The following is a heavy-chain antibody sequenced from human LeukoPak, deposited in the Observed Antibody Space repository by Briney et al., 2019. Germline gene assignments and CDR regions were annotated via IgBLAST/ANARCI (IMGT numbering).Heavy chain of an antibody. J-gene: IGHJ5*01. D-gene: IGHD3-3*01. CDR1: GGSFSGYY. V-gene: IGHV4-34*01. CDR2: ISHSGST. CDR3: ARVRRSLNWFDS. Sequence: SETLSLACAVYGGSFSGYYWSWIRQPPGKGLEWIGEISHSGSTNYNPSLKSRVTISVDTSKNQFSLKLSSVTDADTAVYYCARVRRSLNWFDSWGQGTLATVSS.